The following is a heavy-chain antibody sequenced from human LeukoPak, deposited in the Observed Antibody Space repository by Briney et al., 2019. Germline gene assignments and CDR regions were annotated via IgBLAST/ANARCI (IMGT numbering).Heavy chain of an antibody. CDR1: GGSFTDSY. CDR2: INHSGST. CDR3: ARKTGYGYQFGRWALSWLDP. J-gene: IGHJ5*02. V-gene: IGHV4-34*01. Sequence: SETLSLTCAVSGGSFTDSYWTWIRQSPGKGLEWIGQINHSGSTEYNPSLKSRVPISVDASTNQFSLRLRSVTAADTAVYYCARKTGYGYQFGRWALSWLDPWGLGTLVTVSS. D-gene: IGHD3-9*01.